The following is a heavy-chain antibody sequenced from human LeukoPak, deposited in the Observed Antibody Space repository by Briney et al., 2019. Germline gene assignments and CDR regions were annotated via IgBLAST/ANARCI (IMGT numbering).Heavy chain of an antibody. J-gene: IGHJ4*02. V-gene: IGHV1-2*02. Sequence: GASVKVSCKASGYTFTAYYMHWVRQAPGQGLEWMGWINPNGGGTDSAQKFQGRVTMTRDTSISTAYMELSRLRSDDTAVYYCTRALRLGELSSSYYWGQGTLVTVSS. CDR3: TRALRLGELSSSYY. CDR1: GYTFTAYY. D-gene: IGHD3-16*02. CDR2: INPNGGGT.